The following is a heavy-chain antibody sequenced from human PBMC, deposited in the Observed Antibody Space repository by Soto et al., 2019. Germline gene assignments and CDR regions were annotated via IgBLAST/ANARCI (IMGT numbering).Heavy chain of an antibody. D-gene: IGHD2-2*02. CDR3: ARDHCSSTSCYKPHYYYYGMDV. Sequence: ASVKVSCKASGYTFTSYAMHWVRQAPGQRLEWTGWINAGNGNTKYSQKFQGRVTITRDTSASTAYMELSSLRSEDTAVYYCARDHCSSTSCYKPHYYYYGMDVWGQGTTVTVSS. CDR1: GYTFTSYA. V-gene: IGHV1-3*01. CDR2: INAGNGNT. J-gene: IGHJ6*02.